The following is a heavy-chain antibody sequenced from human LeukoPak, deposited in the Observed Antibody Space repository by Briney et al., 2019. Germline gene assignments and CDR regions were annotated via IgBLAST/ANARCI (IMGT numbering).Heavy chain of an antibody. CDR3: ARVGTYYRSLDS. V-gene: IGHV4-59*01. J-gene: IGHJ4*02. Sequence: MTSETLSLTCTVSGGSINDASWNWIRKPPGQGPEWIGYIYHSGGTNYNPSLKSRVTISLDTSKNQFSLKLSSVTAADTAVYYCARVGTYYRSLDSWGQGTLVTVSS. CDR2: IYHSGGT. D-gene: IGHD3-10*01. CDR1: GGSINDAS.